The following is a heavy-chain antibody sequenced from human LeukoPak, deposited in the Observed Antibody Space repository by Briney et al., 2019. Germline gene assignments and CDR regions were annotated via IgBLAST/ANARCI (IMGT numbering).Heavy chain of an antibody. CDR1: GFTFSSYE. J-gene: IGHJ4*02. V-gene: IGHV3-48*03. CDR2: ISSSGSTI. Sequence: GGSLRLSCAASGFTFSSYEMNWVRQAPGKGLEWVSYISSSGSTIYYADSVKGRFTISRDNAKNSLYLQMNSLRAEDTAVYYCARAKYYYDSSGYFDYWGRGTLVTVSS. CDR3: ARAKYYYDSSGYFDY. D-gene: IGHD3-22*01.